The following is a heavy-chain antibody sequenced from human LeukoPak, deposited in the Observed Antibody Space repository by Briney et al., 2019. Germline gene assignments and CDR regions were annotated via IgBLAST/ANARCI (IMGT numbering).Heavy chain of an antibody. CDR3: ARDLAHGFDI. Sequence: SETLSLACTVSGGSISSSSYYWGWIRQPPGKGLEWIGSIYYSGSTYYNPSLKSRVTISVDTSKNQFSLKLSSVTAADTAVYYCARDLAHGFDIWGQGTMVTVSS. V-gene: IGHV4-39*07. J-gene: IGHJ3*02. CDR2: IYYSGST. CDR1: GGSISSSSYY.